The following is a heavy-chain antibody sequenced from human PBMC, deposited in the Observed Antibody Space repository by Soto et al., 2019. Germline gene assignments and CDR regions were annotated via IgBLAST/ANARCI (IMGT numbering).Heavy chain of an antibody. CDR3: ARGSDYVWASYRPVNWFDP. CDR2: ISAYNGNT. D-gene: IGHD3-16*02. Sequence: GASVKVSCKASGYTFTSYGISWVRQAPGQGLEWMGWISAYNGNTNYAQKLQGRVTMTTDTSTSTAYMELRSLRSDDTAVYYCARGSDYVWASYRPVNWFDPWGQGTLVTVSS. V-gene: IGHV1-18*01. J-gene: IGHJ5*02. CDR1: GYTFTSYG.